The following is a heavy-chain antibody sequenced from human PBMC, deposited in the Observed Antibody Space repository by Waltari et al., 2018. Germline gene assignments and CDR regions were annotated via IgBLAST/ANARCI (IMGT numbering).Heavy chain of an antibody. CDR3: ARVENDFWSGNNWFDP. J-gene: IGHJ5*02. CDR1: GSTFTRYG. Sequence: QVQLVQSGAEVKKPGASVTVSCKAPGSTFTRYGLSWGRQTPGKGLEWMGWISAYNGNTNYAQKLQGRVTMTTDTATSTAYMELRSLRSDDTAVYYCARVENDFWSGNNWFDPWGQGTLVTVSS. CDR2: ISAYNGNT. D-gene: IGHD3-3*01. V-gene: IGHV1-18*01.